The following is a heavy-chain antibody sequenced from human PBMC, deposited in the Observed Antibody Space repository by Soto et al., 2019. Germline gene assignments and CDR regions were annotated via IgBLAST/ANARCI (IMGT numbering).Heavy chain of an antibody. J-gene: IGHJ3*02. D-gene: IGHD4-4*01. Sequence: SETLSLTCTVSGGSNSSHYWNWIRQSPGKGLEWIGHIHDAGNTNYSPSLTSRVSISPETSTTQFSLRVTSVTAADTAVDFCARSTVRHAFDIWGQGTVVTVSS. CDR2: IHDAGNT. CDR1: GGSNSSHY. CDR3: ARSTVRHAFDI. V-gene: IGHV4-59*11.